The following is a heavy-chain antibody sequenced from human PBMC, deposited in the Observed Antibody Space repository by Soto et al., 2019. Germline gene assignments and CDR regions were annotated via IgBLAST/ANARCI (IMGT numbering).Heavy chain of an antibody. CDR1: GFTFSSYG. V-gene: IGHV3-30*03. D-gene: IGHD6-13*01. CDR2: ISYDGSNK. J-gene: IGHJ3*02. CDR3: ARGAAGTQDAFDI. Sequence: QVQLVESGGGVVQPGRSLRLSCAASGFTFSSYGMHWVRQAPGKGLEWVAVISYDGSNKYYADSVKGRFTISRDNSKNTLYLQMNSLRAEDTAVYYCARGAAGTQDAFDIWGQVTMVTVSS.